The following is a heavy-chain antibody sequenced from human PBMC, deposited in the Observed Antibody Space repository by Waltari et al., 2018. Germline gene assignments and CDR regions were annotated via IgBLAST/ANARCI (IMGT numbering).Heavy chain of an antibody. D-gene: IGHD1-1*01. J-gene: IGHJ4*02. CDR3: VKGNEIDY. CDR2: ISYDGSNE. Sequence: QVHLVESGGGVVQPGGSLRLACAAPGCTFPFFGMHWVRQAPGKGLECVSFISYDGSNENYADSVKCRFTMSRDNSKKMLYVQMNNLRAEDSAVYYCVKGNEIDYWGQGTLVTVSS. V-gene: IGHV3-30*02. CDR1: GCTFPFFG.